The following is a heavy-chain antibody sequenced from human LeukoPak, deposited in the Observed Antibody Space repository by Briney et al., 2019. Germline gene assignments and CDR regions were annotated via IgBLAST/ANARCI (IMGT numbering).Heavy chain of an antibody. D-gene: IGHD2-2*02. CDR3: ARDSIPCSSTSCYKYFQH. Sequence: ASVTVSCKASEYTFTSYYMHWVRQAPGQGLEWMVIINPSGGSTSYAQKFQGRVTMTRDMSTSTVYMELSSLRSEDTAVYYCARDSIPCSSTSCYKYFQHWGQGTLVTVSS. J-gene: IGHJ1*01. CDR1: EYTFTSYY. CDR2: INPSGGST. V-gene: IGHV1-46*01.